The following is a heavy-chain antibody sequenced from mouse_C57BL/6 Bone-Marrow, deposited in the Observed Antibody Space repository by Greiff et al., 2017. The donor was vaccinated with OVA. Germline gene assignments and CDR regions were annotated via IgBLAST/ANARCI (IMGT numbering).Heavy chain of an antibody. CDR3: TRNYGSSGRNAMDY. J-gene: IGHJ4*01. V-gene: IGHV6-6*01. CDR2: IRNKANNHAT. Sequence: EVQLVESGGGLVQPGGSMKLSCAASGFTFSDAWMDWVRQSPEKGLEWVAEIRNKANNHATYYAESVKGRFTISRDDSKSSVYLQMNSLRAVDTGIYYCTRNYGSSGRNAMDYWGQGTSVTVSS. D-gene: IGHD1-1*01. CDR1: GFTFSDAW.